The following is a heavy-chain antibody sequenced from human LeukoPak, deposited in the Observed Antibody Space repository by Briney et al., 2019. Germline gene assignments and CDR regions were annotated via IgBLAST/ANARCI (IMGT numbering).Heavy chain of an antibody. V-gene: IGHV4-59*01. CDR1: GGSISSYY. CDR2: IYYSGST. CDR3: ARGSIGAAEGSHWFDP. J-gene: IGHJ5*02. D-gene: IGHD6-13*01. Sequence: SETLSLTCTVSGGSISSYYWSWIRQPPGKGLELIGYIYYSGSTNCNPSLKSRVTISVDTSKNQFSLKLSSVTAADTAVYYCARGSIGAAEGSHWFDPWGQGTLVTVSS.